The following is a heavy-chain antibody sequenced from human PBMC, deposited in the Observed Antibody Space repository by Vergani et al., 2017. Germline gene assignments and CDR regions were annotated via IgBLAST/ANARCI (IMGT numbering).Heavy chain of an antibody. CDR2: LNKNNYYI. V-gene: IGHV3-21*04. J-gene: IGHJ2*01. CDR3: VKDIAASGNYWYFDL. CDR1: GFSLSTYT. Sequence: EVQLVESGGGLVQPGGSLRLSCAASGFSLSTYTFNWVRQAPGGGLEWVSSLNKNNYYIYYADSVKGRFTISRDNAKNSLYLQMNSLRAEDTALYYCVKDIAASGNYWYFDLWGRGTLVTVSS. D-gene: IGHD6-13*01.